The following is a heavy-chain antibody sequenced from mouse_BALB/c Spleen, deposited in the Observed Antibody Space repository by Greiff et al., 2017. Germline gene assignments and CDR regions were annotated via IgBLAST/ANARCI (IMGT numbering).Heavy chain of an antibody. J-gene: IGHJ3*01. CDR1: GYTFTSYY. V-gene: IGHV1S81*02. Sequence: QVQLKESGAELVKPGASVKLSCKASGYTFTSYYMYWVKQRPGQGLEWIGEINPSNGGTNFNEKFKSKATLTVDKSSSTAYMQLSSLTSEDSAVYYCTRDGSSYEGFAYWGQGTLVTVSA. CDR2: INPSNGGT. CDR3: TRDGSSYEGFAY. D-gene: IGHD1-1*01.